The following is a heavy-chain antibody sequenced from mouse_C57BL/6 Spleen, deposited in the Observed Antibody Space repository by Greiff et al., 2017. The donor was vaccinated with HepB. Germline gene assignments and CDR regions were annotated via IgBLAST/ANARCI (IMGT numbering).Heavy chain of an antibody. CDR1: GYSFTSYY. J-gene: IGHJ1*03. V-gene: IGHV1-66*01. CDR3: ARDDEGYFDV. CDR2: IYTGSGNT. Sequence: VQLQQSGPELVKPGASVKISCKASGYSFTSYYIHWVKQRPGQGLEWIGWIYTGSGNTKYNEKFKGKATLTADTSTSTAYMQLSSLTSEDSAVYYCARDDEGYFDVWGTGTTVTVSS. D-gene: IGHD2-3*01.